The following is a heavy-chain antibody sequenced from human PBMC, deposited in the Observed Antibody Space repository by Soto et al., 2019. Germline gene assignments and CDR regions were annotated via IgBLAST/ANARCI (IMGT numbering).Heavy chain of an antibody. V-gene: IGHV3-23*01. CDR3: AKDRPYYDILTVGWFDP. J-gene: IGHJ5*02. D-gene: IGHD3-9*01. CDR1: GFTFSSYA. CDR2: ISGSGGST. Sequence: PGGSLRLSCAASGFTFSSYAMSWVRQAPGKGLEWVSGISGSGGSTYYADSVKGRFTISRDNSKNTLYLQMNSLRAEDTAVYYCAKDRPYYDILTVGWFDPWGQGTLVTVSS.